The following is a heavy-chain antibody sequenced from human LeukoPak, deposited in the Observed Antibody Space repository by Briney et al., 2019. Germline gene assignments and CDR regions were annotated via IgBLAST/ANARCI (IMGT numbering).Heavy chain of an antibody. D-gene: IGHD1-26*01. V-gene: IGHV1-69*04. CDR1: GGTFSSYA. Sequence: VKVSCKASGGTFSSYAISWVRQAPGQGLEWMGRIIPILGIANYAQKFQGRVTMTTDTSTSTAYMELRSLRSDDTAVYYCARVGKYGNWGQGTLVTVSS. CDR2: IIPILGIA. J-gene: IGHJ4*02. CDR3: ARVGKYGN.